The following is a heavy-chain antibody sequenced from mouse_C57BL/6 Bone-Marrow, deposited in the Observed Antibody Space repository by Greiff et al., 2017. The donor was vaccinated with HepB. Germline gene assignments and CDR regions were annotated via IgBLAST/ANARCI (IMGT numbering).Heavy chain of an antibody. CDR3: ARYGYYGAMDY. V-gene: IGHV1-81*01. J-gene: IGHJ4*01. Sequence: QVQLQQSGAELARPGASVKLSCKASGYTFTSYGISWVKQRTGQGLEWIGEIYPRSGNTYYNEKFKGKATLTADKSSSTAYMELRSLTSEVSAVYFCARYGYYGAMDYWGQGTSVTVSS. D-gene: IGHD2-3*01. CDR1: GYTFTSYG. CDR2: IYPRSGNT.